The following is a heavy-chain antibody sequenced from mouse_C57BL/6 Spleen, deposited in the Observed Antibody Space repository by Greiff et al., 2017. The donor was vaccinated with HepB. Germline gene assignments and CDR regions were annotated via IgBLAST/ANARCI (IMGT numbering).Heavy chain of an antibody. CDR1: GYTFTSYG. CDR2: IYPRSGNT. D-gene: IGHD1-1*01. V-gene: IGHV1-81*01. J-gene: IGHJ2*01. Sequence: VQLQQSGAELARPGASVKLSCKASGYTFTSYGISWVKQRTGQGLEWIGEIYPRSGNTYYNEKFKGKATLTADKSSSTAYMELRSLTSEDSAVYFCARGNDGSSYFDYWGQGTTLTVSS. CDR3: ARGNDGSSYFDY.